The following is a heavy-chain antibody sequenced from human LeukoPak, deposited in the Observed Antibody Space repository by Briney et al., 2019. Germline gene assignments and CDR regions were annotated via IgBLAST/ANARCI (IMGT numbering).Heavy chain of an antibody. D-gene: IGHD3-10*01. Sequence: ASVKLSCKVSGYTLTELSMHWVRQAPGKGLEWMGWFDPEDAEIVYAQMFKGRLTMKEDTSTDTAYMELSSLRSEDTAVYCCATVVHGSRFDYWGQGTLVTVSS. V-gene: IGHV1-24*01. CDR3: ATVVHGSRFDY. J-gene: IGHJ4*02. CDR1: GYTLTELS. CDR2: FDPEDAEI.